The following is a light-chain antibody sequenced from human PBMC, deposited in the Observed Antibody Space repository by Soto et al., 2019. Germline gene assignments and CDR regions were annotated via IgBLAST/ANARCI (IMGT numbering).Light chain of an antibody. J-gene: IGKJ1*01. CDR1: QSVLYSSNNKNY. CDR2: WAS. V-gene: IGKV4-1*01. Sequence: DIVMTPSPDSLAVSLGERATINCKSSQSVLYSSNNKNYLAWYQQKQGQPPKLLIYWASTRESGVPDRFSGSGSGTDFTLTISSLQAEDVAVYYCQQYYSTPPTFGQGTKVEIK. CDR3: QQYYSTPPT.